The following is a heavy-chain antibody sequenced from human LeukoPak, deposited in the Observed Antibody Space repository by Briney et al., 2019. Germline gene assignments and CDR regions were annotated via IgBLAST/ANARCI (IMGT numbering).Heavy chain of an antibody. J-gene: IGHJ4*02. CDR2: IYYSGST. Sequence: PSETLSLTCTVSDGSISSSNYYWGWIRQPPGKGLEWIGTIYYSGSTYYNPSLRTRVTISVDTSKKQFSLKLSSVTAADTAVYYCARRLGGSAYDYWGQGTLVTVSS. V-gene: IGHV4-39*01. CDR3: ARRLGGSAYDY. D-gene: IGHD3-10*01. CDR1: DGSISSSNYY.